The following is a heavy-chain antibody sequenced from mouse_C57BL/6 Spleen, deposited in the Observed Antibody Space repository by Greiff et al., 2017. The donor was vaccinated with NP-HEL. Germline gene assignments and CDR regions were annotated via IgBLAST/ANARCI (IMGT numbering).Heavy chain of an antibody. CDR1: GYTFTDYY. D-gene: IGHD1-1*01. Sequence: QVQLQQSGAELVRPGASVKLSCKASGYTFTDYYINWVKQRPGQGLEWIARIYPGSGNTYYNEKLKGKATLTADKSSSTAYMQLSSLTSEDSAVYFCEREVLLRFYYAMDYWGQGTSVTVAS. V-gene: IGHV1-76*01. CDR2: IYPGSGNT. J-gene: IGHJ4*01. CDR3: EREVLLRFYYAMDY.